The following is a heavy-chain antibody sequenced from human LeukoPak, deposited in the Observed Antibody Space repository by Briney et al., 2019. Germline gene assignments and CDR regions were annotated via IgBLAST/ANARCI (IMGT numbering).Heavy chain of an antibody. CDR1: GFTVSSNY. CDR3: ARGGLYPSP. D-gene: IGHD3-16*02. Sequence: GGSLRLSCAASGFTVSSNYMSWVRQAPGKGLEWVANIKPDGSEKYYVDSVKGRFTISRDNAKNSLFLQMSSLRAEDTAVYYCARGGLYPSPWGQGTLVTVSS. V-gene: IGHV3-7*01. J-gene: IGHJ4*02. CDR2: IKPDGSEK.